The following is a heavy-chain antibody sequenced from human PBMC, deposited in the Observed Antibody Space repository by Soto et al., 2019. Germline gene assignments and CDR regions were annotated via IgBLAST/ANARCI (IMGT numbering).Heavy chain of an antibody. V-gene: IGHV3-23*01. J-gene: IGHJ2*01. CDR3: ARKVLGSTSRPYRWYFDL. Sequence: EVQLLESGGGLVQPGGSLRLSCVASGFTFIHYAMNWVRQTPGKGLEWVSTISGGGDKTFNADTVKGRFTISSDNSENAVNFQMNSLRADDTAVYYCARKVLGSTSRPYRWYFDLWGRGTLVTVSS. CDR2: ISGGGDKT. CDR1: GFTFIHYA. D-gene: IGHD2-2*01.